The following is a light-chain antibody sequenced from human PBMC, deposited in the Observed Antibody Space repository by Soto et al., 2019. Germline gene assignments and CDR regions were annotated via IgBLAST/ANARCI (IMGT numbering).Light chain of an antibody. V-gene: IGLV2-11*01. CDR1: RSDVAGYNF. CDR2: DVG. Sequence: QSALTQPRSVSGSPGQSVTISCTGTRSDVAGYNFVSWYQQHPGKAPTLIIYDVGKRPSGVPDRFSGSKSADTASLTISGLQAEDEAEYYCCSYAGNRVIFGGGTKLTV. CDR3: CSYAGNRVI. J-gene: IGLJ2*01.